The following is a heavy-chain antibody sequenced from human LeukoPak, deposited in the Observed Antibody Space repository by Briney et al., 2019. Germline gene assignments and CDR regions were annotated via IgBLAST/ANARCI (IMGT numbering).Heavy chain of an antibody. D-gene: IGHD6-19*01. CDR2: IYYSGST. Sequence: SETLSLTCTVSGGSISSYYWSWIRQPPGKGLEWIGYIYYSGSTNYNPSLKSRVTISIDTSKNQFSLKVTSVTAADTAVYYCARRRGWQFHPWGQGTLVTVSS. CDR1: GGSISSYY. J-gene: IGHJ5*02. V-gene: IGHV4-59*01. CDR3: ARRRGWQFHP.